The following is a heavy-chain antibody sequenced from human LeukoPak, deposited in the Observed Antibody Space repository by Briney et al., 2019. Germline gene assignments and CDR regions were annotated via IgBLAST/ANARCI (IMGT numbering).Heavy chain of an antibody. CDR2: ISGSGGST. CDR3: ARGLTGYSSGWYDY. Sequence: GGSLRLSCAASGFTFSSYAMSWVRQAPGKGLEWVSAISGSGGSTYYADSVKGRFTISRDNAKNTLYLQMNSLRAEDTAVYYCARGLTGYSSGWYDYWGQGTLVTVSS. D-gene: IGHD6-19*01. V-gene: IGHV3-23*01. J-gene: IGHJ4*02. CDR1: GFTFSSYA.